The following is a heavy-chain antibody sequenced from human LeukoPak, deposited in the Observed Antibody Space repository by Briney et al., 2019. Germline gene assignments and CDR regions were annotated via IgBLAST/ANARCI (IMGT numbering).Heavy chain of an antibody. J-gene: IGHJ4*02. CDR2: IYYSGST. CDR1: GGPISSYY. D-gene: IGHD5-18*01. CDR3: ARTHAFGYSYGPYFDF. Sequence: PSETLSLTCTVSGGPISSYYWSWIRQPPGKGLEWIGYIYYSGSTDYNPSLKSRVTISVDTPKNQFSLKLSFVTAADTAVYYCARTHAFGYSYGPYFDFWGQGTLVTVSS. V-gene: IGHV4-59*08.